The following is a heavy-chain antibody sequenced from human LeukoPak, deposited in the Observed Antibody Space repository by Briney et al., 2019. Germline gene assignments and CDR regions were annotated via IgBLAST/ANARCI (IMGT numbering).Heavy chain of an antibody. CDR2: IIPIFGTA. CDR1: GGTFSSYA. Sequence: SVKVSCKASGGTFSSYATSWVRQAPGQGLEWMGGIIPIFGTANYAQKFQGRVTITADESTSTAYMELSSLRSEDTAVYYCACRSRYDFWSGYYRYYFDYWGQGTLVTVSS. V-gene: IGHV1-69*13. D-gene: IGHD3-3*01. CDR3: ACRSRYDFWSGYYRYYFDY. J-gene: IGHJ4*02.